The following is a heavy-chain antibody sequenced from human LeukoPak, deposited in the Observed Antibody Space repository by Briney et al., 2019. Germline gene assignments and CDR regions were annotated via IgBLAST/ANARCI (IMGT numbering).Heavy chain of an antibody. Sequence: ASETLSLTCNVSGYSIGSGYYWAWIRQAPGKGLEWIGSIYHSGYTHYNPSLKGRVTISVDTSKNDFSLKLSSVAAADTAIYYCARDMNPTHYFDYWGQGTLVTVSS. CDR3: ARDMNPTHYFDY. CDR1: GYSIGSGYY. J-gene: IGHJ4*02. V-gene: IGHV4-38-2*02. D-gene: IGHD3-16*01. CDR2: IYHSGYT.